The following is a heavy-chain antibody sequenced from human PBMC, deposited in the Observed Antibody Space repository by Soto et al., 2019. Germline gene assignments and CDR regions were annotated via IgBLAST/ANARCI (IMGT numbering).Heavy chain of an antibody. CDR2: IYYSGST. V-gene: IGHV4-30-4*01. CDR1: GGSISSGDYY. Sequence: QVQLQESGPGLVKPSQTLSLTCTVSGGSISSGDYYWSWIRQPPGKGLEWIGYIYYSGSTYYNPSLKSRVTISLDTSKNQFALKLSSVTAADTAVYYCARLRITIFGVVGGMDVWGQGTTVTVSS. CDR3: ARLRITIFGVVGGMDV. D-gene: IGHD3-3*01. J-gene: IGHJ6*02.